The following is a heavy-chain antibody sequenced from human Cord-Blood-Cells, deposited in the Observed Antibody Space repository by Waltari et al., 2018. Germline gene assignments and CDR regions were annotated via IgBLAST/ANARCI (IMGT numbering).Heavy chain of an antibody. CDR3: ARDWGGATIDY. CDR2: INSDGSST. J-gene: IGHJ4*02. D-gene: IGHD1-26*01. Sequence: EVQLVESGGGLVQPGGSLRLSCAASEFTISSYWMHWVGQAPGKGLVWVSRINSDGSSTSYADSVKGRFTISRDNAKNTLYLQMNSLRAEDTAVYYCARDWGGATIDYWGQGTLVTVSS. V-gene: IGHV3-74*01. CDR1: EFTISSYW.